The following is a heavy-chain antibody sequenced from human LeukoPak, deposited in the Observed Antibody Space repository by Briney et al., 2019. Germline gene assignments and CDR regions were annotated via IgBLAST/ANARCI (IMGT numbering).Heavy chain of an antibody. J-gene: IGHJ4*02. D-gene: IGHD6-13*01. CDR1: GFTFSSYA. Sequence: GGSLRLSCAASGFTFSSYAMHWVRQAPGKGLEWVAVISYDGSNKYYADSVKGRFTISRDNSKNTLYLQMNSLRAEDTAVYYCAKAESSSWLPYYWGQGTLVTVSS. CDR2: ISYDGSNK. CDR3: AKAESSSWLPYY. V-gene: IGHV3-30-3*01.